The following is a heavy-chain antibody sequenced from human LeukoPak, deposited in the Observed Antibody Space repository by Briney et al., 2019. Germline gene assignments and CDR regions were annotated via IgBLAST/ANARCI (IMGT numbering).Heavy chain of an antibody. CDR1: GFSFSNYE. J-gene: IGHJ4*02. CDR3: AKDMHYDSSGPVFDY. CDR2: ISYTGSTT. V-gene: IGHV3-48*03. Sequence: AGGSLRLSCAASGFSFSNYEMNWVRQAPGKGLEWISYISYTGSTTYQPDSVKGRFTISRDNAKNSLYLQMNSPRAEDTAVYYCAKDMHYDSSGPVFDYWGQGTLVTVSS. D-gene: IGHD3-22*01.